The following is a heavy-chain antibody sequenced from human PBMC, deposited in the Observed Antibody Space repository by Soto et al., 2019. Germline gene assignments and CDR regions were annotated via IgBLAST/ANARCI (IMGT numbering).Heavy chain of an antibody. V-gene: IGHV4-59*01. D-gene: IGHD3-10*01. J-gene: IGHJ4*02. CDR3: ARESLDVRGIWAY. CDR1: GGSISSYY. Sequence: SETLSLTCTVSGGSISSYYWSWIRQPPGKGLEWIGYIYYSGSTNYSPSLKSRVTISVDTSKNQFSLKLSSVTAADTAVYYCARESLDVRGIWAYWGQGTLVTVSS. CDR2: IYYSGST.